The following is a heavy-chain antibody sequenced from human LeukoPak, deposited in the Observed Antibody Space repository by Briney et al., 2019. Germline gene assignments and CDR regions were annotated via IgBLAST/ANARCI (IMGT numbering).Heavy chain of an antibody. CDR2: ISSSSSYI. V-gene: IGHV3-21*01. J-gene: IGHJ4*02. CDR1: GFTFSSYS. D-gene: IGHD5-18*01. CDR3: ARDKGIQLWYHFDY. Sequence: PGGSLGLSCAASGFTFSSYSMNWVRQAPGKGLEWVSSISSSSSYIYYADSVKGRFTISRDNAKNSLYLQMNSLRAEDTAVYYCARDKGIQLWYHFDYWGQGTLVTVSS.